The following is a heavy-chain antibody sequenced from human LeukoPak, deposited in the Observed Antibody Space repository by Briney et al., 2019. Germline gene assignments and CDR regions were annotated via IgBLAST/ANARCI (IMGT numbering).Heavy chain of an antibody. D-gene: IGHD5-12*01. Sequence: ASVKVSCKASGYTFTSYGMNWGRQAPGQGVEGRGGIDNNTGNPTHAQGFTGRFVSSLDTSVSTAYLQISSLKAEDTAVYYCARDRRAGYSGYPLFDYWGQGTLVTVSS. CDR1: GYTFTSYG. V-gene: IGHV7-4-1*02. CDR2: IDNNTGNP. CDR3: ARDRRAGYSGYPLFDY. J-gene: IGHJ4*02.